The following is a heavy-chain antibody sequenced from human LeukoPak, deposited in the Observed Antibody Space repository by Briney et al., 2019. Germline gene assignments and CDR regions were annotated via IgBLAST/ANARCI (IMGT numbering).Heavy chain of an antibody. J-gene: IGHJ3*02. D-gene: IGHD1-26*01. Sequence: GGSLRLSCAASGFTFSNYAMHWVRQAPGKGLEWVAVISYDGSDKYYADSVKGRFTISRDNSKNTLYLQMNSLRAEDTAVYYCAREDSGYDAFDIWGQGTMVTVSS. CDR2: ISYDGSDK. CDR1: GFTFSNYA. V-gene: IGHV3-30*14. CDR3: AREDSGYDAFDI.